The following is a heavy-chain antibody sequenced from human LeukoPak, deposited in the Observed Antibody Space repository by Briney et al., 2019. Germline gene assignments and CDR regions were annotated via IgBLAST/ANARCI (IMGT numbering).Heavy chain of an antibody. V-gene: IGHV1-46*01. J-gene: IGHJ4*02. Sequence: ASVKVSCKASGYTFTSYYMHWVRQAPGQGLEWMGIINPSGGSTSYAQKFQGRVTITRDTSASTAYMELSSLRSEDTAVYYCARDGYKNEGYFDYWGQGTLVTVSS. D-gene: IGHD5-24*01. CDR2: INPSGGST. CDR1: GYTFTSYY. CDR3: ARDGYKNEGYFDY.